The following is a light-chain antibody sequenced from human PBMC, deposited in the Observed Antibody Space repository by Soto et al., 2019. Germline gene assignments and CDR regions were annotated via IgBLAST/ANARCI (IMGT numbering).Light chain of an antibody. Sequence: ENVLTQSPGTLSLSPGERATVSCRASQSITGSYLAWYQQTPGQAPRLLIYGASSRATGVPDRFSGSGSRTDCTLTISRLEPEDFAVYYCQQYYSIPLTFGGGTKVDIK. CDR3: QQYYSIPLT. V-gene: IGKV3-20*01. CDR1: QSITGSY. CDR2: GAS. J-gene: IGKJ4*01.